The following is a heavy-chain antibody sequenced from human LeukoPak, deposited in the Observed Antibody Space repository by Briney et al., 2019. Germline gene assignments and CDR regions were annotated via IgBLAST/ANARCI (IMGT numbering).Heavy chain of an antibody. CDR2: IFPADSDT. CDR3: ARHELYCSSTSCTRGDYYYYGMDV. V-gene: IGHV5-51*01. D-gene: IGHD2-2*01. Sequence: GESLKISCKGSGYIFTYDWIAWVRQMPGKGLEWMGIIFPADSDTRYSPSFQGQVTISADKSISTAYLQWSSLKASDTAMYYCARHELYCSSTSCTRGDYYYYGMDVWGQGTTVTVSS. CDR1: GYIFTYDW. J-gene: IGHJ6*02.